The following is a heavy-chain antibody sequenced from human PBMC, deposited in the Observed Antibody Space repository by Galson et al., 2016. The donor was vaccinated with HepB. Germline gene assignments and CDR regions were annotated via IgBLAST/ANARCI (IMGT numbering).Heavy chain of an antibody. J-gene: IGHJ4*02. CDR3: AKDIRGWTTVTAENDN. V-gene: IGHV3-30*18. Sequence: SLRLSCAASGSTFSNSGVHWVRQAPGKGLEWVAVISYDGSLKYYGDSGKGRVTISRDNSKNTLSLQMNSLRVEDTAVYYCAKDIRGWTTVTAENDNWGQGTLVTVSS. CDR2: ISYDGSLK. CDR1: GSTFSNSG. D-gene: IGHD4-17*01.